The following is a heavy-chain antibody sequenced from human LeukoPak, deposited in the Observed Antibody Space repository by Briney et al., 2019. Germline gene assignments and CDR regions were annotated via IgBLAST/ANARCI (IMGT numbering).Heavy chain of an antibody. D-gene: IGHD6-13*01. J-gene: IGHJ3*02. CDR1: GFTFSSYS. CDR2: ISSSSSTI. CDR3: AKDRPPYSSSWLDAFDI. Sequence: GGSLRLSCAASGFTFSSYSMNWVRQAPGKGLEWVSYISSSSSTIYYADSVKGRFTISRDNSKNTLYLQMNSLRAEDTAVYYCAKDRPPYSSSWLDAFDIWGQGTMVTVSS. V-gene: IGHV3-48*01.